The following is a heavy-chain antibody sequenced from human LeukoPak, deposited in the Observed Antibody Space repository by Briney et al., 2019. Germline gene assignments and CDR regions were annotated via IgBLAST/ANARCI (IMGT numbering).Heavy chain of an antibody. J-gene: IGHJ4*02. V-gene: IGHV4-59*01. CDR1: GSSISSCY. CDR3: ARGSDYGDY. CDR2: MYCSGST. D-gene: IGHD3-3*01. Sequence: PSETLSLTCTVSGSSISSCYWSWIRQPPGKGLEWIGYMYCSGSTNYNPSLKSRVTISINTSKNQFSLRLSSVTAADTAVYYCARGSDYGDYWGQGTLVTVSS.